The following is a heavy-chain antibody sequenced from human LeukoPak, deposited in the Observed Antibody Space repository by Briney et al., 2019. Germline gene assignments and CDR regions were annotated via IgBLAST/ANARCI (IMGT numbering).Heavy chain of an antibody. Sequence: GASVKVSCKASGYTFTSYFMHWVRQAPGQGLEWMGIINPSGGSTSYAQKFQGRVTMTRDTYTSTVYMELDSLTSDDTAVYFCARDPDGSGSYPIDYWGQGTLVTVSS. CDR3: ARDPDGSGSYPIDY. J-gene: IGHJ4*02. D-gene: IGHD3-22*01. CDR2: INPSGGST. V-gene: IGHV1-46*01. CDR1: GYTFTSYF.